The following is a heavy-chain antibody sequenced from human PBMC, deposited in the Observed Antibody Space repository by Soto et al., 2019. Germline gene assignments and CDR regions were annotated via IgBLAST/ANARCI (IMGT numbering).Heavy chain of an antibody. J-gene: IGHJ4*02. D-gene: IGHD3-10*01. CDR1: GGSFSGYY. V-gene: IGHV4-34*01. Sequence: LSLTCAVYGGSFSGYYWSWIRQPPGKGLEWIGEINHSGSTNYNPSLKSRVTISVDTSKNQFSLKLSSVTAADTAVYYCARGDGSGSFPFDYWGQGTLVTVSS. CDR3: ARGDGSGSFPFDY. CDR2: INHSGST.